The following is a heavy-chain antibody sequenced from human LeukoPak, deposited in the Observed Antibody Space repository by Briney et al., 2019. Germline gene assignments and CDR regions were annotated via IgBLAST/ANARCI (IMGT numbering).Heavy chain of an antibody. CDR1: GFTFSNFA. V-gene: IGHV3-23*01. CDR2: ISDSGGGT. J-gene: IGHJ4*02. Sequence: PGGSLTLSCAASGFTFSNFAMSWVRQAPGKGLQWVSAISDSGGGTFYADSVKGRFTISRDNSKNTLYLQMNSLRAEDTAVYYCTKVGVGWVAFEYWGQGTLVTVSS. D-gene: IGHD3-16*01. CDR3: TKVGVGWVAFEY.